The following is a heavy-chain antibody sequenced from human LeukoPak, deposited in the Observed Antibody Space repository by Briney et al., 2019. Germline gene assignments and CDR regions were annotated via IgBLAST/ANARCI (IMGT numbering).Heavy chain of an antibody. V-gene: IGHV3-23*01. D-gene: IGHD2-2*01. CDR2: ISGSGGSI. Sequence: GGSLRLSCAASGLTFSSQAINWVRQAPGKGLEWVSGISGSGGSIYYADSVKGRFTISRDNSQNTLYLQMNSLRAEDTAVYYCARGGEFQLLSPLYYYYGMDVWGKGTTVTVSS. CDR1: GLTFSSQA. CDR3: ARGGEFQLLSPLYYYYGMDV. J-gene: IGHJ6*04.